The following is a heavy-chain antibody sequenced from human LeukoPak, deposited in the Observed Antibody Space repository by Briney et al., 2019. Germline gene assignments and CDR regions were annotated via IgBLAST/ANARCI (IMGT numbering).Heavy chain of an antibody. CDR1: GFTFSSYA. D-gene: IGHD6-19*01. J-gene: IGHJ4*02. CDR2: VSSSGGST. Sequence: PGGSLRLSCAASGFTFSSYAMSWVRQAPGKGLEWVSAVSSSGGSTNYADYVKGQFTISRDNSKNTVYLHMNNLRAEDTAVYYCAKHGFSSGWPQVPSDHWGQGTLVTVSS. V-gene: IGHV3-23*01. CDR3: AKHGFSSGWPQVPSDH.